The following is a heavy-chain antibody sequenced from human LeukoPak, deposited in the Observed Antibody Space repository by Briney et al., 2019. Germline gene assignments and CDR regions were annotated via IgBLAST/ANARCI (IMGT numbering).Heavy chain of an antibody. Sequence: ASVKVSCKASGYTFTSYGISWVRQAPGQGLEWMGWISAYNGNTNYAQKLQGRVTMTTDTSTSTAYMELRSLRSDDTAVYYCARESSYSYGPTPFDYWGQGTLVTVSS. CDR2: ISAYNGNT. J-gene: IGHJ4*02. V-gene: IGHV1-18*01. CDR1: GYTFTSYG. D-gene: IGHD5-18*01. CDR3: ARESSYSYGPTPFDY.